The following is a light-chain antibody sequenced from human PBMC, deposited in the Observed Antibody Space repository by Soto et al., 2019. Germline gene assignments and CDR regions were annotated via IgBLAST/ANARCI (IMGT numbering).Light chain of an antibody. J-gene: IGLJ2*01. CDR2: DVS. V-gene: IGLV2-14*01. CDR3: SSYTSSSPVV. Sequence: QSALTQPASGYGFHVQSSTISCTGTSSDVGGYNYVSWYQQHPGKAPKLMIYDVSNRPSGVSNRFSGSKSGNTASLTISGLQAEDEADYYCSSYTSSSPVVFGGGTQLTVL. CDR1: SSDVGGYNY.